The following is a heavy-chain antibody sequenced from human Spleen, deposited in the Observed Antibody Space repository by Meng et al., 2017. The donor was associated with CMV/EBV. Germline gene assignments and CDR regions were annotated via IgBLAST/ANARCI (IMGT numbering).Heavy chain of an antibody. J-gene: IGHJ4*02. CDR1: GGSVSSGNNY. D-gene: IGHD3-3*01. Sequence: QGQLQESGQGLVKPSQTLSLTCTVSGGSVSSGNNYWIWIRQPPGKGLEWIGYIYYSGRTYYNPSLESRVTMSVDTSKNQFSLKLSSVTAADTAVYYCAWRLDYWGQGTLVTVSS. CDR3: AWRLDY. V-gene: IGHV4-30-4*01. CDR2: IYYSGRT.